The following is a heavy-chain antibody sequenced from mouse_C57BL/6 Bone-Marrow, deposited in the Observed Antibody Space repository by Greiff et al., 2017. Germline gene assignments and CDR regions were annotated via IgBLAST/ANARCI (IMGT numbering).Heavy chain of an antibody. V-gene: IGHV1-54*01. J-gene: IGHJ3*01. CDR3: ASPYCYGDSSWFAY. CDR2: INPGSGGT. CDR1: GYAFTNYL. Sequence: QVQLQQSGAELVRPGTSVKVSCKASGYAFTNYLIEWVKQRPGQGLEWIGVINPGSGGTNYNEKFKGKATLTADKSSSTAYMQLSSLTSEDSAVYFCASPYCYGDSSWFAYWGQGTLVTVSA. D-gene: IGHD1-1*01.